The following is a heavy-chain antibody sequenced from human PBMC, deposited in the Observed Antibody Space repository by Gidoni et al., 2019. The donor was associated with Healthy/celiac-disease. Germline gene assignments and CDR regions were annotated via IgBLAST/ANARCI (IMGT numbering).Heavy chain of an antibody. CDR1: GFTFSSYG. J-gene: IGHJ3*02. CDR3: AAGESSWYRGNAFDI. Sequence: QVQLVESGGGVVQPGRSLRLSCAASGFTFSSYGMHWVRQAPGKGLEWVAVISYDGSNKYYADSVKGRFTISRDNSKNTLYLQMNSLRAEDTAVYYCAAGESSWYRGNAFDIWGQGTMVTVSS. D-gene: IGHD6-13*01. CDR2: ISYDGSNK. V-gene: IGHV3-30*03.